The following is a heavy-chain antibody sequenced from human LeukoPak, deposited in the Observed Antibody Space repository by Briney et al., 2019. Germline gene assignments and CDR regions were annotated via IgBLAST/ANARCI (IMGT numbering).Heavy chain of an antibody. V-gene: IGHV3-23*01. Sequence: GGPLRLSCAASGFTFSSYAMSWVRQAPGKGLEWVSAISGSGGSTYYADSVKGRFTISRDNSKNTLYLQMNSLRAEDTAVYYCAKGLAARPGYYYYGMDVWGQGTTVTVSS. CDR1: GFTFSSYA. D-gene: IGHD6-6*01. J-gene: IGHJ6*02. CDR2: ISGSGGST. CDR3: AKGLAARPGYYYYGMDV.